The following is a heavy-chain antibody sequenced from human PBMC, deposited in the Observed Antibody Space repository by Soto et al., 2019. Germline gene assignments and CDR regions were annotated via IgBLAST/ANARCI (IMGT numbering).Heavy chain of an antibody. V-gene: IGHV4-39*01. CDR1: CGTSINISCH. D-gene: IGHD6-13*01. J-gene: IGHJ4*02. CDR3: AEGGIAAAAVPDY. Sequence: ASLPMRVRRSVVCGTSINISCHRSMNNKPPGKGLEWIGSIYYSGSTYYNPSLKSRVTISVDTSKNQFSLKLSSVTAADTAVYYCAEGGIAAAAVPDYWGQGPLVTVSS. CDR2: IYYSGST.